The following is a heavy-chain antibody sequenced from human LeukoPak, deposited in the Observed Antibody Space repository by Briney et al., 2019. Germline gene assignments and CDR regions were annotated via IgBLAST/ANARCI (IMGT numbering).Heavy chain of an antibody. V-gene: IGHV3-7*01. Sequence: GGSLRLSCAASGFTFSSYRMSWVRQAPGKGLEWVANIKQDGSEKYYVDSVKGRFTISRDNAKNSLYLQMNSLRAEDTAVYYCARVAEYQPFDYWGQGTLITVSS. CDR3: ARVAEYQPFDY. J-gene: IGHJ4*02. CDR1: GFTFSSYR. D-gene: IGHD2-2*01. CDR2: IKQDGSEK.